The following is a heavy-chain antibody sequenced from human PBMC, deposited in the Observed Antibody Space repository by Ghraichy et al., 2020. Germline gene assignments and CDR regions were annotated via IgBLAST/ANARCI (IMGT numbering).Heavy chain of an antibody. CDR3: VRDYGDY. V-gene: IGHV3-7*03. D-gene: IGHD3-10*01. Sequence: GGSLRLSCAASGFTFTNYWMTWVRQAPGKGLEWVTNVKQDGSENNYVDSVKGRFPISRDNAKESLYLQMNSQRVEDTAVYYCVRDYGDYWGQGTLVTVSS. J-gene: IGHJ4*02. CDR2: VKQDGSEN. CDR1: GFTFTNYW.